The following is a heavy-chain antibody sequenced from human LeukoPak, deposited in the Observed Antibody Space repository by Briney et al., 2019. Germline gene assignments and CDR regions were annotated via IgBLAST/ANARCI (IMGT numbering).Heavy chain of an antibody. CDR1: GGSISSGDYY. J-gene: IGHJ4*02. V-gene: IGHV4-30-4*01. CDR3: AVVVIGGDSKVFGY. Sequence: PSETLSLTCTVSGGSISSGDYYWSWIRQPPGKGLEWIGYIYYSGSTYYNPSPKSRVTISVDTSKNQFSLKLSSVTAADTAVYYCAVVVIGGDSKVFGYWGQGTLVAVSS. D-gene: IGHD3-22*01. CDR2: IYYSGST.